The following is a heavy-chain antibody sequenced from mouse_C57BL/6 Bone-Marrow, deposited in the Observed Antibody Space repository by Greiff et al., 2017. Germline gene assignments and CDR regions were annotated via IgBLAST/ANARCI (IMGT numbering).Heavy chain of an antibody. D-gene: IGHD1-1*01. V-gene: IGHV1-82*01. CDR2: IYPGGGDT. Sequence: QVQLQQSGPELVKPGASVKISCKASGYAFSSSWMTWVKQRPGKGLEWIGRIYPGGGDTNYTGNFKGKATLTADKSSSTAYMQLSSLTSEDSAVYFCARRNGSSYVQFAYWGQGTLVTVSA. CDR1: GYAFSSSW. J-gene: IGHJ3*01. CDR3: ARRNGSSYVQFAY.